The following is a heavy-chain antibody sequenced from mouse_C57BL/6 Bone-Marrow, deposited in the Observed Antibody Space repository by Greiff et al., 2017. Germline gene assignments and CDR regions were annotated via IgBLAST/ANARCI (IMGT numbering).Heavy chain of an antibody. J-gene: IGHJ4*01. CDR1: GFSLTSYG. V-gene: IGHV2-9*01. D-gene: IGHD2-2*01. CDR2: IWGGGST. Sequence: VKLMESGPGLVAPSQSLSISCTASGFSLTSYGVDWVRQPPGKGLEWLGVIWGGGSTIYNSAPMSRQSISKDNSKSQVFLKMNSLQTDDTAMYYWTILQWLRSRRRGYALDYWGQGTTVTVSA. CDR3: TILQWLRSRRRGYALDY.